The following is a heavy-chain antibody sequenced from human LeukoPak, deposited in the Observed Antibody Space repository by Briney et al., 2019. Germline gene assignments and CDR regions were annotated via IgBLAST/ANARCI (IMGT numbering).Heavy chain of an antibody. CDR3: ARAGYSSGWYYFDY. Sequence: GGSLRLSCAASGFTFSSYSMNWVRQAPGKGLEWVSSISSSSSYIYYADSVKGRFTISRDNAKNSLYLQMNSLRAEGTAVYYCARAGYSSGWYYFDYWGQGTLVTVSS. CDR2: ISSSSSYI. D-gene: IGHD6-19*01. V-gene: IGHV3-21*01. CDR1: GFTFSSYS. J-gene: IGHJ4*02.